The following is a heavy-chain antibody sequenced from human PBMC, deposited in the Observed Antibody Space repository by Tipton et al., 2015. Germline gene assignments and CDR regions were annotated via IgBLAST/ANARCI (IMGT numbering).Heavy chain of an antibody. CDR3: ARFDYGDYLTGFDP. CDR1: GGSLSGYY. CDR2: MHYTGST. J-gene: IGHJ5*02. Sequence: TLSLTCTVSGGSLSGYYWNWIRQTPGKGLEWIGYMHYTGSTNYNPSLKSRVTISVDTSKNQFSLKLSSVTAADTAVYYCARFDYGDYLTGFDPWGQGTLVTVSS. D-gene: IGHD4-17*01. V-gene: IGHV4-59*01.